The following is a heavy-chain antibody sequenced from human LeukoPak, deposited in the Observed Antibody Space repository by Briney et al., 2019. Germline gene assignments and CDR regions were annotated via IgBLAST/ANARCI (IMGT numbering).Heavy chain of an antibody. CDR1: GFTFSSYS. CDR2: ISSSSSYI. Sequence: GGSLRLSCAASGFTFSSYSMNWVRQAPGKGLEWVSSISSSSSYIYYADSVKGRFTISRDNAKNSLYLQMNSLRAEDTTVYYCARDGEYYYYGMDVWGQGTTVTVSS. D-gene: IGHD7-27*01. J-gene: IGHJ6*02. CDR3: ARDGEYYYYGMDV. V-gene: IGHV3-21*01.